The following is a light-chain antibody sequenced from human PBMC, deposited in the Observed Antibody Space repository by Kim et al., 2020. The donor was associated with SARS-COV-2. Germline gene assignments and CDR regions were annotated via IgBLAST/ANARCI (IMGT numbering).Light chain of an antibody. J-gene: IGKJ4*01. CDR1: QRVGSN. V-gene: IGKV3-15*01. Sequence: SPGERATRSCRASQRVGSNLAWYQQKPGQAPRRLIYAASTRATGIPARFSGSGSGTEFTLTISSLQSEDFAVYYCQQYNNWPPLTFGGGTKVDIK. CDR2: AAS. CDR3: QQYNNWPPLT.